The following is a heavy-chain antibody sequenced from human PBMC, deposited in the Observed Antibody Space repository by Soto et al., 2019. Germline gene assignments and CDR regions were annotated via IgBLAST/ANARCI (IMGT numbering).Heavy chain of an antibody. CDR2: ISYDGSAE. Sequence: QVQLVESGGGVVQPGTSLRLSCAASGFTFSHYGIHWVRQAPGKGLEWVAFISYDGSAEYYAGSVKGRFTISRDNSKNTLYLQMNSLRAEDTAVYYCAKEYSIAYPFAYWGQGTLVTVSS. D-gene: IGHD6-25*01. J-gene: IGHJ4*02. CDR1: GFTFSHYG. V-gene: IGHV3-30*18. CDR3: AKEYSIAYPFAY.